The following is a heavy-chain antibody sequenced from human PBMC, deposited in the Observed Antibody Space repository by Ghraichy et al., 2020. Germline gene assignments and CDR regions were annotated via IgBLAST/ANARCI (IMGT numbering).Heavy chain of an antibody. V-gene: IGHV3-53*01. D-gene: IGHD3-10*01. J-gene: IGHJ6*02. CDR1: GFTVSSNY. CDR2: IYSGGST. CDR3: ARYGSGSYYTPSHYYYGMDV. Sequence: GGSLRLSCAASGFTVSSNYMSWVRQAPGKGLEWVSVIYSGGSTYYADSVKGRFTISRDNSKNTLYLQMNSLRAEDTAVYYCARYGSGSYYTPSHYYYGMDVWGQGTTVTVSS.